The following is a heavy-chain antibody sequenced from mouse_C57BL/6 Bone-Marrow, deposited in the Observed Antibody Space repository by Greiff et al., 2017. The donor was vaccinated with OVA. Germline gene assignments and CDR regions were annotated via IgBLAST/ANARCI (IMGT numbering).Heavy chain of an antibody. J-gene: IGHJ4*01. CDR3: HRDAMDY. CDR2: INPGSGGT. D-gene: IGHD2-14*01. V-gene: IGHV1-54*01. CDR1: GYAFTNYL. Sequence: QVQLQQSGAELVRPGTSVKVSCKASGYAFTNYLIEWVKQRPGQGLEWIGVINPGSGGTNYNEKFKGKATLTADKSSSTAYMQLSSLTSEDSAVYFCHRDAMDYWGQGTSVTVSS.